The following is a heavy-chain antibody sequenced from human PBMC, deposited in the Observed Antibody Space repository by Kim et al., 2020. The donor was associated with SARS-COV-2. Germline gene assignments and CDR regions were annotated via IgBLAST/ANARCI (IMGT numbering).Heavy chain of an antibody. V-gene: IGHV4-31*02. D-gene: IGHD3-3*01. Sequence: LKGRVTISVDTSKNQFSLKLSSVTAADTAVYYCARATFYDFWSGNAFDIWGQGTMVTVSS. CDR3: ARATFYDFWSGNAFDI. J-gene: IGHJ3*02.